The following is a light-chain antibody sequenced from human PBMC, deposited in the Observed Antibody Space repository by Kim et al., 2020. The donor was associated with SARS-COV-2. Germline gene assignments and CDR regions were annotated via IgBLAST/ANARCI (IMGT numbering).Light chain of an antibody. Sequence: QRVTMSWSGSSVNIGSIIVNGYQRLPGAAPKLLIYSNIRRPSGVPDRFSGSKSGTSASLAISGLQSEDEADYYCAAWDDSLNGRGVFGGGTQLTVL. J-gene: IGLJ2*01. V-gene: IGLV1-44*01. CDR2: SNI. CDR1: SVNIGSII. CDR3: AAWDDSLNGRGV.